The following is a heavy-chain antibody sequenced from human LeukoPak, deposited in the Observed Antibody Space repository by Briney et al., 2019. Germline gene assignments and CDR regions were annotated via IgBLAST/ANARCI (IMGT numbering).Heavy chain of an antibody. CDR2: IYTSGST. CDR1: GGSISSYY. Sequence: NSSETLSLTCTVSGGSISSYYWSWIRQPAGKGLEWIGRIYTSGSTNYNPSLKSRATMSVDTSENQFSLKLSSVTAADTAVYYCAREPHKWLGYYYGMDVWGQGTTVTVSS. CDR3: AREPHKWLGYYYGMDV. V-gene: IGHV4-4*07. D-gene: IGHD3-22*01. J-gene: IGHJ6*02.